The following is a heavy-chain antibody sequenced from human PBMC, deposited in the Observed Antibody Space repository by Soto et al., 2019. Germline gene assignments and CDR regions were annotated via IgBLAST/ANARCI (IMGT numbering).Heavy chain of an antibody. Sequence: QVQLVESGGGVVQPGTSLRLSCAPSGFTFSSYVMHWVRQAPGKGLEWVRVVHYDATKKYYADSVRGRFTISRDNSGNILYLRMNSLRPDDTAVYFCARETSYDFWSGPQTLDVWGQGTTVTVSS. V-gene: IGHV3-33*01. CDR1: GFTFSSYV. J-gene: IGHJ6*02. D-gene: IGHD3-3*01. CDR2: VHYDATKK. CDR3: ARETSYDFWSGPQTLDV.